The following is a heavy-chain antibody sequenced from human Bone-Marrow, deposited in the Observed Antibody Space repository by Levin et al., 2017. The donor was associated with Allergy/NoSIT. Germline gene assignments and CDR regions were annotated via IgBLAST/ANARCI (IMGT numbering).Heavy chain of an antibody. CDR3: ARAEAVAGKVDY. V-gene: IGHV3-30*04. CDR2: ISYDGSNK. D-gene: IGHD6-19*01. CDR1: GFTFSSYA. J-gene: IGHJ4*02. Sequence: GGSLRLSCAASGFTFSSYAMHWVRQAPGKGLEWVAVISYDGSNKYYADSVKGRFTISRDNSKNTLYLQMNSLRAEDTAVYYCARAEAVAGKVDYWGQGTLVTVSS.